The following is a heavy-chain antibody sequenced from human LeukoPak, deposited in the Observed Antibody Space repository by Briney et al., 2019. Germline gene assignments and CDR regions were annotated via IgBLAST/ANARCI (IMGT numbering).Heavy chain of an antibody. CDR2: ITGSGGRT. J-gene: IGHJ4*02. D-gene: IGHD3-3*01. Sequence: GGSLRLSCAASGFTFSSYAMTWVRQAPGKGLEWVSTITGSGGRTYYADSVEGRFTISRDNSRNTLYLQMNSLRAEDMVIYYCAKGSRDSRPYYFDFWGLGTLVTVSS. V-gene: IGHV3-23*01. CDR1: GFTFSSYA. CDR3: AKGSRDSRPYYFDF.